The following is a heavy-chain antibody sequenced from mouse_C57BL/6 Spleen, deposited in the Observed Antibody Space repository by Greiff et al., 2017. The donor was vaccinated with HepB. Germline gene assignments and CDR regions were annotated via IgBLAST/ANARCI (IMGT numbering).Heavy chain of an antibody. CDR2: INPNNGGT. Sequence: VQLQQSGPELVKPGASVKISCKASGYTFTDYYMNWVKQSHGKSLEWIGDINPNNGGTSYNQKFKGKATLTVDKSSSTAYMELRSLTSEDSAVYYCARSTVVAMDYWGQGTSVTVSS. D-gene: IGHD1-1*01. CDR1: GYTFTDYY. V-gene: IGHV1-26*01. CDR3: ARSTVVAMDY. J-gene: IGHJ4*01.